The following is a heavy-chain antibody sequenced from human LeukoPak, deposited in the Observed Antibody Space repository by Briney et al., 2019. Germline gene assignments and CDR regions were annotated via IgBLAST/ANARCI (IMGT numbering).Heavy chain of an antibody. CDR3: ARGEEYCGGDCYPVFDY. CDR1: GGSISSGGYS. D-gene: IGHD2-21*02. Sequence: SETLSLTCAVSGGSISSGGYSWSWIRQPPGKGLEWIGYIYHSGSTYYSPSLKSRVTISVDRSKNQFSLKLSSVTAADTAVYYCARGEEYCGGDCYPVFDYWGQGTLVTVSS. V-gene: IGHV4-30-2*01. CDR2: IYHSGST. J-gene: IGHJ4*02.